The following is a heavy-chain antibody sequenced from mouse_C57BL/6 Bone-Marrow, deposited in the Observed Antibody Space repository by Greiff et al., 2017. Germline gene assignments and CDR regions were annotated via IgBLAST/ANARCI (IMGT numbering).Heavy chain of an antibody. CDR2: ILPGSGST. CDR3: ARPEDY. Sequence: VKLMESGAELMTPGDSVQLSCKATGYTFTGYWIEWVKQRPGHGLEWIGEILPGSGSTKSNEKFKGTATFTADTSSNPAYMQLSSLTTEDSAIYYCARPEDYWGQGTSVTVTS. J-gene: IGHJ4*01. V-gene: IGHV1-9*01. CDR1: GYTFTGYW.